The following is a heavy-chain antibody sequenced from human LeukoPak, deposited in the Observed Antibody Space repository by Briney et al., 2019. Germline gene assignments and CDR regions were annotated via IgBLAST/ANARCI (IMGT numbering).Heavy chain of an antibody. CDR2: INGGGVNT. D-gene: IGHD2-15*01. J-gene: IGHJ6*02. Sequence: QAGGSLRLSCAASGFTFSSYAMSWVRQAPGKGLEWVSTINGGGVNTHYADSVGGRFTISRDNSKNTLFLQMNSLRDEDTAVYYCARDRLGYCSGGSCYYGMDVWGQGTTVTVSS. V-gene: IGHV3-23*01. CDR3: ARDRLGYCSGGSCYYGMDV. CDR1: GFTFSSYA.